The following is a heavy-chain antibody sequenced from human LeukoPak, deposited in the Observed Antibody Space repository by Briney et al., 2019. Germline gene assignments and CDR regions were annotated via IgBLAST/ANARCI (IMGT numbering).Heavy chain of an antibody. CDR1: GGTFSSYA. V-gene: IGHV1-69*04. CDR2: IIPILGIA. D-gene: IGHD3-9*01. CDR3: ARAPYYDILTGPFDY. J-gene: IGHJ4*02. Sequence: GASVKVSCKASGGTFSSYAISWVRQAPGQGLEWMGRIIPILGIANYAQKFQGRVTITADKSTSTAYMELSSLRSEDTAVYYCARAPYYDILTGPFDYWGQGTLVTVSS.